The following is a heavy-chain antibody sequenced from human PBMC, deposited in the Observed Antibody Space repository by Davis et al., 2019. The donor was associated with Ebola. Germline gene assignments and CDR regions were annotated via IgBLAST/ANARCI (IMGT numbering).Heavy chain of an antibody. V-gene: IGHV1-69*13. CDR1: GYTFTSYD. CDR3: ARGPPYSGNYYGYYFDY. J-gene: IGHJ4*02. D-gene: IGHD1-26*01. CDR2: IIPIFGTA. Sequence: SVKVSCKASGYTFTSYDINWVRQAPGQGLEWMGGIIPIFGTANYAQKFQGRVTITADESTSTAYMELSSLRSEDTAVYYCARGPPYSGNYYGYYFDYWGQGTLVTVSS.